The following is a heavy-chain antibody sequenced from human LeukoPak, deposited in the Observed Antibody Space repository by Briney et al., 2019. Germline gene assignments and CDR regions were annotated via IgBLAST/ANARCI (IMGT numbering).Heavy chain of an antibody. CDR1: GFTFSSYA. CDR3: ARDFAAAGIFDY. D-gene: IGHD6-13*01. V-gene: IGHV3-30*04. J-gene: IGHJ4*02. CDR2: ILYDGSNK. Sequence: GGSLRLSCAASGFTFSSYAMHWVCQAPGKGLEWVALILYDGSNKYYADSVKGRFTISRDNSKNTLYMQMNSLRAEDTAVYYCARDFAAAGIFDYWGQGTLVTVSS.